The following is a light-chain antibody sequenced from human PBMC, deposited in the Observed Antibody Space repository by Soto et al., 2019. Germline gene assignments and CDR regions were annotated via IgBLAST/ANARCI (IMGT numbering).Light chain of an antibody. CDR3: ASWDDSLNSPV. J-gene: IGLJ3*02. CDR1: ISNIGAGYD. CDR2: GNS. V-gene: IGLV1-40*01. Sequence: QSVLTQPPSVSGAPGQRVTISCTGSISNIGAGYDVHWYQQLPGTAPKLLIYGNSNRPSGVPDRFSGSKSGTSASLAITGLQAEDEADYYCASWDDSLNSPVFGGGTKVTVL.